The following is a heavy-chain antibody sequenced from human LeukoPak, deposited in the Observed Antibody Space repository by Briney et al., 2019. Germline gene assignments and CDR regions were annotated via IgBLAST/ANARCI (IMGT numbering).Heavy chain of an antibody. CDR3: ARDIYTNNWTAPYY. V-gene: IGHV4-59*01. J-gene: IGHJ4*02. D-gene: IGHD1-20*01. CDR2: IYYSGST. CDR1: GGSMNSYY. Sequence: SETLSLTCTVSGGSMNSYYWSWIRQPPGMGLEWIGYIYYSGSTNYNPSLKSRVTISVETSKNQFSLKLTSVTAADTAMYYCARDIYTNNWTAPYYWGQGTLVTVSS.